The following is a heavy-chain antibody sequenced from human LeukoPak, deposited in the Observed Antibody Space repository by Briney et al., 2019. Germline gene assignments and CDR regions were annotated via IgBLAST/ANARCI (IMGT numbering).Heavy chain of an antibody. D-gene: IGHD2-15*01. J-gene: IGHJ6*02. CDR1: GFTFSSYW. CDR2: IVSSSTYI. V-gene: IGHV3-21*01. Sequence: GGSLRLSCATSGFTFSSYWMHWVRQAPGKELVWVSSIVSSSTYIYSADSVKGRFTISRDNAKNSLYLQMNSLRAEDTAVYYCARDEGYCSGGGCSYYGMDVWGQGTTVTVSS. CDR3: ARDEGYCSGGGCSYYGMDV.